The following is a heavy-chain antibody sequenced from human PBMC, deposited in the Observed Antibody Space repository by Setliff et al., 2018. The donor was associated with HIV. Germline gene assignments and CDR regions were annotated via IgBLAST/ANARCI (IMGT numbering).Heavy chain of an antibody. CDR1: GFTFSSYE. D-gene: IGHD1-26*01. Sequence: PGGSLRLSCAASGFTFSSYEMSWVRHAPGKGLDWIGSIYYSGNTYYNPSLKSRVTISVDTSKNQFSLKLRSVTAADTSVYYCARDYRKGFDIWGQGTLVTVSS. J-gene: IGHJ3*02. CDR3: ARDYRKGFDI. V-gene: IGHV4-59*04. CDR2: IYYSGNT.